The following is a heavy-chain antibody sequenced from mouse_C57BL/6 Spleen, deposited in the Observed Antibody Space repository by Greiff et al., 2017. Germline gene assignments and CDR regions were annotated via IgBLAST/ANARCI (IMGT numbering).Heavy chain of an antibody. CDR1: GFNIKDYY. CDR2: IDPEDGET. V-gene: IGHV14-2*01. Sequence: EVQLQQSGAELVKPGASVKLSCTASGFNIKDYYMHWVKQRTEQGLEWIGRIDPEDGETKYAPKFKGKATITADTSSNTAYMQLSRLTSEDTAVYYCSRFRDGYYDYWGQGTTLTVSS. CDR3: SRFRDGYYDY. D-gene: IGHD2-3*01. J-gene: IGHJ2*01.